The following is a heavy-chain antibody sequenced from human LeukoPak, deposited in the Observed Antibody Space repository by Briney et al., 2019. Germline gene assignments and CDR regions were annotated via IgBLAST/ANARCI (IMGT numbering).Heavy chain of an antibody. CDR2: IYPGDSDA. CDR1: GYSFTIYW. D-gene: IGHD1-26*01. Sequence: GESLKISCKGSGYSFTIYWIGWVRQMPGKGLEWMGIIYPGDSDARYSPSFQGQVTISADKSISTAYLQWSSLKASDTAIYYCARRRDLYSGSYYPFDYWGQGTLVTVSS. CDR3: ARRRDLYSGSYYPFDY. V-gene: IGHV5-51*01. J-gene: IGHJ4*02.